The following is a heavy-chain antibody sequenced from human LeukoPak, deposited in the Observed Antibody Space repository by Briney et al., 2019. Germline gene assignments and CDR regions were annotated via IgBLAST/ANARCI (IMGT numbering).Heavy chain of an antibody. Sequence: PSGTLSLTCGVSGGSISSSEWWSWVRQPPGKGLEWIGEIYHSGSTNYNPSLKSRVAISIDKSKNQFSLSLSSVTAADTAVYYCARRGSGASLEYYFDLWGRGTLVTVSS. J-gene: IGHJ2*01. D-gene: IGHD1-14*01. CDR1: GGSISSSEW. CDR3: ARRGSGASLEYYFDL. CDR2: IYHSGST. V-gene: IGHV4-4*02.